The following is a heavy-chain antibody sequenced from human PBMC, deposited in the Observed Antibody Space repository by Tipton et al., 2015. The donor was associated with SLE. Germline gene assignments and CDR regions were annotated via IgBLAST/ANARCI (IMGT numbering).Heavy chain of an antibody. CDR2: INHSGST. J-gene: IGHJ3*02. CDR3: ASAGVRFLEWLFRRGAFDI. Sequence: TLSLTCAVYGGSFSGYYCSWIRQPPGKGPEWIGEINHSGSTNYTPSLKSRVTISVDTSKNLFSLKLSSVTAADTAVYYCASAGVRFLEWLFRRGAFDIWGQGTMVTVSS. V-gene: IGHV4-34*01. CDR1: GGSFSGYY. D-gene: IGHD3-3*01.